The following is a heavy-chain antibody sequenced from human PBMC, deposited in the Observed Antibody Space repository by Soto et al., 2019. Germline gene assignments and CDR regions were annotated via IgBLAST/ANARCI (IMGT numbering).Heavy chain of an antibody. D-gene: IGHD4-17*01. J-gene: IGHJ4*02. CDR3: TRVGGYYGDYPNFDY. CDR2: IYYSGST. V-gene: IGHV4-59*01. CDR1: GGSIRSYY. Sequence: SETLSLTCTVYGGSIRSYYWSWIRQPPWKGLEWIGNIYYSGSTNYNPSRKSRVTMSVDMSKNQVSLKLSSVTAADTAVYYCTRVGGYYGDYPNFDYWGQGALVTVSS.